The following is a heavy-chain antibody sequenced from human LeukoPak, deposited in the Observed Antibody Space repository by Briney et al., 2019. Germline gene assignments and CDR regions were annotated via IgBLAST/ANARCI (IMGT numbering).Heavy chain of an antibody. J-gene: IGHJ4*02. V-gene: IGHV4-34*01. CDR1: GGSFSGYY. D-gene: IGHD4-17*01. CDR2: INHSGST. CDR3: AGAAGYGDYELDY. Sequence: SETLSLTCAVYGGSFSGYYWSWIRQPPGKGLEWIGEINHSGSTNYNPSLKSRVTISVDTSKNQFSLKLSSVTAADTAVYYCAGAAGYGDYELDYWGQGTLVTVSS.